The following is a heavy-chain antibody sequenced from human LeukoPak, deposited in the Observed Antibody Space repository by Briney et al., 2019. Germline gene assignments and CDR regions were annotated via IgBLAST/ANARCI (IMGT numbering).Heavy chain of an antibody. CDR1: GYTFTHYY. J-gene: IGHJ4*02. V-gene: IGHV1-46*01. D-gene: IGHD5-18*01. CDR2: INPSGGST. CDR3: ARGYSYGYFGY. Sequence: GASVKVSCKASGYTFTHYYMHWVRQAPGQGLEWMGIINPSGGSTTYAQKFQGRVTMTRDTSTSTVYMELSSLRSDDTAVYWCARGYSYGYFGYWGQGTLVTVSS.